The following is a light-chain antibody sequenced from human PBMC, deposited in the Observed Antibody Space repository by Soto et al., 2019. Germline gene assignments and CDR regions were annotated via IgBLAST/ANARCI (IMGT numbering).Light chain of an antibody. CDR3: RAYTTSDLYV. CDR1: NSDIGAYNY. J-gene: IGLJ1*01. Sequence: QSVLTQPASVSGSPGQSIAISCTGTNSDIGAYNYVSWYQQHPGKAPKVILYDVTTRPSGVSSRFSGSRSGASASLTISGLQSEDEADYYCRAYTTSDLYVFGTGTKVTVL. CDR2: DVT. V-gene: IGLV2-14*03.